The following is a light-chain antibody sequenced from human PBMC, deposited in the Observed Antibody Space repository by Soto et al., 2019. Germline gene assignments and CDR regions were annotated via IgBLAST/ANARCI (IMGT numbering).Light chain of an antibody. Sequence: EIVLTQSPATLSLSPGERATLSCRASQSVSSSLVWYQQKPGQAPAILIYDASNRAAGIPARFSGSGSGTVFTLTISRLDPEDFAVYSWQQRSNWPQTFGQGTRLEIK. J-gene: IGKJ2*01. CDR3: QQRSNWPQT. V-gene: IGKV3-11*01. CDR1: QSVSSS. CDR2: DAS.